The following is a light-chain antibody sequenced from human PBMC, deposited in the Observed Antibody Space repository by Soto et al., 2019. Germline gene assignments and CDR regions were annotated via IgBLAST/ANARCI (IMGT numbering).Light chain of an antibody. J-gene: IGKJ1*01. CDR2: GAS. Sequence: EIVLTQSPGTLSLSPGERATLSCRASQSVSSNYLAWYQHKPGQAPRLLIYGASSRATGIPDRFSGSGSGTDFTLTISRLEPEDFAVYYCQQYGSLPQTFGQGTKVEIK. CDR3: QQYGSLPQT. V-gene: IGKV3-20*01. CDR1: QSVSSNY.